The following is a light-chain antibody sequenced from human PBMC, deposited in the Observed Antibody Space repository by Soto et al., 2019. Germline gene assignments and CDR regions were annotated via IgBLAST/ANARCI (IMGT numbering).Light chain of an antibody. CDR2: GAS. CDR1: QTISSW. V-gene: IGKV1-5*01. J-gene: IGKJ1*01. Sequence: IQMTQSPSTLSGSVGYRVTITCRASQTISSWLAWYQQKXGQAPKLLIHGASSLQSGVPSRFRGSASGTEFTLTISSLQPEDLASYYCLQDHSYPWTFGQGTKVDIK. CDR3: LQDHSYPWT.